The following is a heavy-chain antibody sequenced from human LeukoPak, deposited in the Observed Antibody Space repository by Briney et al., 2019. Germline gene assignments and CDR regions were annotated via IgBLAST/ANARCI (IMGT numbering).Heavy chain of an antibody. V-gene: IGHV3-21*01. Sequence: PVWSLTRACAASGFTFSSCSMNWVRQSPGKGVECVLSIKMSMTYEYYTNSVKGRFTISRDNAKNSLYLQMNSLRAEDTAVYYCARDGVVAGTDFDYWGQGTLVTVSS. J-gene: IGHJ4*02. D-gene: IGHD6-19*01. CDR1: GFTFSSCS. CDR2: IKMSMTYE. CDR3: ARDGVVAGTDFDY.